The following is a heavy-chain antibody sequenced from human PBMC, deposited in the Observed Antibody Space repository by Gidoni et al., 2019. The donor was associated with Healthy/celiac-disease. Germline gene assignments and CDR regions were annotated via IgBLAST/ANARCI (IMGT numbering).Heavy chain of an antibody. CDR1: GFTVSSNY. Sequence: EVQLVESGGGLVQPGGSLRLSCAASGFTVSSNYMCWVRQAPGKGLECVSVIYSGGSTYYADSVKGRFTISRDNSKNTLYLQMNSLRAEDTAVYYCARERSGYDWEYYFDYWGQGTLVTVSS. CDR3: ARERSGYDWEYYFDY. V-gene: IGHV3-66*01. CDR2: IYSGGST. D-gene: IGHD5-12*01. J-gene: IGHJ4*02.